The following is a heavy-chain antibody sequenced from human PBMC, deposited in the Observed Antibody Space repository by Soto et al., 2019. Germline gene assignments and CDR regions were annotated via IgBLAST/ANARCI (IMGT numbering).Heavy chain of an antibody. V-gene: IGHV1-3*01. CDR3: ARDPYTSGWHHDAFDI. J-gene: IGHJ3*02. CDR2: LNVGNGNA. D-gene: IGHD6-19*01. Sequence: ASVKVSCKASGYTFTTSAIPWVRQAPGQRLEWMVWLNVGNGNAKYSQKFQGRVTITRDTSASAAYMELRSLRSEDTAVYYCARDPYTSGWHHDAFDIWGQGTLVTVSS. CDR1: GYTFTTSA.